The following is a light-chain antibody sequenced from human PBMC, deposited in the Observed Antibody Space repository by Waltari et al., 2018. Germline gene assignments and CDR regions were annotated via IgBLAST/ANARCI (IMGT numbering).Light chain of an antibody. CDR3: CSYAGRRGEV. J-gene: IGLJ1*01. CDR1: SSDVGSYNL. V-gene: IGLV2-23*01. CDR2: EGS. Sequence: QSALTQPASVSGSHGQSITIPCTGTSSDVGSYNLVSWYQQHPGTAPKLMIYEGSKRRAGVSNRFSGSKSGNTASLTISGLQAEDEADYYCCSYAGRRGEVFGTGTKVTVL.